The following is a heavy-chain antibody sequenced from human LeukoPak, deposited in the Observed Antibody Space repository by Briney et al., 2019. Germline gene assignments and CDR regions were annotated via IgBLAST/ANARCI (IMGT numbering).Heavy chain of an antibody. Sequence: ASVKVSCKASGYTFTGYYMHWVRQAPGQGLEWMGWINPNSGGTNYAQKFQGRVTMTRDTSISTAYMELSRLRSDDTAVYYCARGWIQLWHYYYYYMDVWGKGTTVTVSS. CDR3: ARGWIQLWHYYYYYMDV. V-gene: IGHV1-2*02. J-gene: IGHJ6*03. D-gene: IGHD5-18*01. CDR1: GYTFTGYY. CDR2: INPNSGGT.